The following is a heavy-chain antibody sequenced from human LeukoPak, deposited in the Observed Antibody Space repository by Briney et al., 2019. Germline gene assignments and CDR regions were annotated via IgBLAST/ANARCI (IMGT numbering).Heavy chain of an antibody. V-gene: IGHV3-7*03. J-gene: IGHJ4*02. D-gene: IGHD3/OR15-3a*01. CDR1: GFTFADTW. CDR2: IKQDGSEK. CDR3: ATSYDMGWLIGY. Sequence: GGSLRLSCAASGFTFADTWMNWVRQAPGQGPEWVANIKQDGSEKFYVASVKGRFTISRDNAKNSLYLQMNSLRAEDTALYYCATSYDMGWLIGYWGQGTLVTVSS.